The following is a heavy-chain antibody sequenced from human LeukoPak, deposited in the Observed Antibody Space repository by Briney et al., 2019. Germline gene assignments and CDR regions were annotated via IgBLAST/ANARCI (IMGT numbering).Heavy chain of an antibody. V-gene: IGHV3-7*01. CDR1: GFTFSTHW. Sequence: PGGSLRLSCAASGFTFSTHWMSWSRQAPGKGLEWLGNIKEDGSEKYYLDSVRGRFTISRDNAKSSLYLQMNSLRAEDSALYYCARDYVWGSHEPDYWGQGTLVTVSS. D-gene: IGHD3-16*01. CDR3: ARDYVWGSHEPDY. J-gene: IGHJ4*02. CDR2: IKEDGSEK.